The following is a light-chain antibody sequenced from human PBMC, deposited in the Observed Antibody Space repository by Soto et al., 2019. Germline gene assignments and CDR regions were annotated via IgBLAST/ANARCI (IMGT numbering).Light chain of an antibody. CDR2: GVS. Sequence: EIVLTQSPGTLSLSPGERATLSCRASQSVSNNYLAWCQQKPGQAPRVLIYGVSSRATGIPDRFSGSGSGTDFTLTISRLEPEEFAGYYCQQYDRSPFTFGPGNKGDIK. V-gene: IGKV3-20*01. CDR3: QQYDRSPFT. J-gene: IGKJ3*01. CDR1: QSVSNNY.